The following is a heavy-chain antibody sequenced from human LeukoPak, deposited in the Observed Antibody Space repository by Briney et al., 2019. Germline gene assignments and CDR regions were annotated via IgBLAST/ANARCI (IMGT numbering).Heavy chain of an antibody. CDR1: GFTFSSYD. J-gene: IGHJ4*02. CDR2: KWYDGCYK. CDR3: ARDHGSGSYPLDY. V-gene: IGHV3-33*01. Sequence: GGSLRLSCAASGFTFSSYDMHWVRQAPGKGLEWVAVKWYDGCYKYYGDSEKGRSTISRDNSKNTLYLQINSLSAEDTAVYYCARDHGSGSYPLDYWGQGTLVTVSS. D-gene: IGHD3-10*01.